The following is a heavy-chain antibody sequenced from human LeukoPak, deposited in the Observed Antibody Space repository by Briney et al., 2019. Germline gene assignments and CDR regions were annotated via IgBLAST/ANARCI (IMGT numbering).Heavy chain of an antibody. CDR3: SRDATGDH. CDR2: SRNRAKSYTT. V-gene: IGHV3-72*01. J-gene: IGHJ4*02. Sequence: GGSLRLSCAVSGFTFSDHYMDWVRQAPGKGLEWVGRSRNRAKSYTTDYAASVKGRFTISRDDSKSTLYLQMNSLETEDTAVYYCSRDATGDHWGQGTLVSVSS. CDR1: GFTFSDHY.